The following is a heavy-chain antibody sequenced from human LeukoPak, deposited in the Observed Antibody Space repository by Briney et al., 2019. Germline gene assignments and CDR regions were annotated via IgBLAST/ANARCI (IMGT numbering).Heavy chain of an antibody. J-gene: IGHJ3*02. CDR1: GFTFSSYA. V-gene: IGHV3-23*01. D-gene: IGHD4-17*01. CDR2: ISGSGGST. CDR3: AKDAHPRVTTVTSGAFDI. Sequence: GGSLRLSCAASGFTFSSYAMSWVRQAPGKGLEWVSAISGSGGSTYYADSVKGRFTISRDNSKNTLYLQMNSLRVEDTAVYYCAKDAHPRVTTVTSGAFDIWGQGTMVTVSS.